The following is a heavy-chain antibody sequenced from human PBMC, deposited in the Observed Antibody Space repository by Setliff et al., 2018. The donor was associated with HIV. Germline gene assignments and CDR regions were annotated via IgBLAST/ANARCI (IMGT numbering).Heavy chain of an antibody. V-gene: IGHV1-69*05. CDR2: IIPAFGTA. CDR1: GGTFSSYA. J-gene: IGHJ4*01. Sequence: ASVKVSCKTSGGTFSSYAVSWVRQAPGQGLEWMGGIIPAFGTANYAQKFQGRVTITTDESTSTAYMELSGLRSEDTAVYFCARDGLLVAGIRFDYWGQGTLVTVS. CDR3: ARDGLLVAGIRFDY. D-gene: IGHD6-19*01.